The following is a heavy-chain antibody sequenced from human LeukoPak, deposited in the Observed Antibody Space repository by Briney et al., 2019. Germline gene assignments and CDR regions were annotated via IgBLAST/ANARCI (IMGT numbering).Heavy chain of an antibody. D-gene: IGHD2-15*01. CDR2: VSAYNGNT. Sequence: ASVKVSCKASGYTFTSYGISWVRQAPGQGLEWMGWVSAYNGNTNYAQKLQGRVTMTTDTSTSTAYMELRSLRSDDTAVYYCARDAPWCSGGSCYPDYWGQGTLVTVSS. CDR3: ARDAPWCSGGSCYPDY. J-gene: IGHJ4*02. V-gene: IGHV1-18*04. CDR1: GYTFTSYG.